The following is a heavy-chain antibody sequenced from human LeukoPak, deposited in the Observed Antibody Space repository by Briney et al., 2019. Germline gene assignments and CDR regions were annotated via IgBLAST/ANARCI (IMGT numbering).Heavy chain of an antibody. V-gene: IGHV4-34*01. CDR1: GGSFSGYY. CDR2: INHSGST. CDR3: ARARGFGYSYGYYFDY. D-gene: IGHD5-18*01. J-gene: IGHJ4*02. Sequence: SETLSLTCAVYGGSFSGYYWSWIRQPPEKGLEWIGEINHSGSTNYNPSLKSRVTISVDTSKNQFSLKLSSVTAADTAVYYCARARGFGYSYGYYFDYWGQGTLVTVSS.